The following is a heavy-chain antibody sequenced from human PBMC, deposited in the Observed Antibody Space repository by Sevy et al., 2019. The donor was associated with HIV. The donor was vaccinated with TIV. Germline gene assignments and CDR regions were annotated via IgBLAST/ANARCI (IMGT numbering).Heavy chain of an antibody. J-gene: IGHJ4*02. Sequence: GGSLRLSCAASGFTFSSYAMSWVRQAPGKGLEWVSSISGSGGTTYYADSVKGRFTISRDNSKNTLYLQMNSLRAEDTAVYYSATGYGDYTGNYFDYWGQGTLVTVSS. CDR2: ISGSGGTT. V-gene: IGHV3-23*01. CDR3: ATGYGDYTGNYFDY. CDR1: GFTFSSYA. D-gene: IGHD4-17*01.